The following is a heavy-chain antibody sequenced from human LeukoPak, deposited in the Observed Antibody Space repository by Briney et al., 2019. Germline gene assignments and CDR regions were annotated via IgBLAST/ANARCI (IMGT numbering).Heavy chain of an antibody. Sequence: GGSLRLSCAASGFTVSTNYMSWVRQAPGKGLEWVSVIYSSGDTYYADSVKGRFTISRDNSKNMPYLQMNSLRVEDTAVYFCARDRYYYDSRRSEAFDIWGQGTMVTVSS. CDR1: GFTVSTNY. CDR3: ARDRYYYDSRRSEAFDI. V-gene: IGHV3-53*01. D-gene: IGHD3-22*01. J-gene: IGHJ3*02. CDR2: IYSSGDT.